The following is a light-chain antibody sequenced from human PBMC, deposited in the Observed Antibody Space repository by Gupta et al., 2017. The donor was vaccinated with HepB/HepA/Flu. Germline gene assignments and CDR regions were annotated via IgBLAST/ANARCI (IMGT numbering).Light chain of an antibody. Sequence: AIRMTQSPSSFSASTGDRVTITCRASEIIPNYLAWYQQKPGNAPKLLIFGGSTLQSGVPSRFSGSGSGTDFTLTISRLQSEDFATYYCQQEDSSPKTFGQGTKLEIK. CDR1: EIIPNY. CDR3: QQEDSSPKT. CDR2: GGS. J-gene: IGKJ2*01. V-gene: IGKV1-8*01.